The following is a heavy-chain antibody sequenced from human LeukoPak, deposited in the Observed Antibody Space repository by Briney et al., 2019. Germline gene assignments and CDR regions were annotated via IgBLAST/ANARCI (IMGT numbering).Heavy chain of an antibody. CDR2: ISSSNSYI. CDR1: GFTFSSNS. Sequence: GGSLTLSCAASGFTFSSNSKNWVRQAQGKGLERDSSISSSNSYIYYEDSVKGRFTNSRDNAKNALYLQMNSLRAEDTAVYYCARDYAPTYSSSWYSPYYYYGVDVWGQGTTVTVSS. J-gene: IGHJ6*02. V-gene: IGHV3-21*01. D-gene: IGHD6-13*01. CDR3: ARDYAPTYSSSWYSPYYYYGVDV.